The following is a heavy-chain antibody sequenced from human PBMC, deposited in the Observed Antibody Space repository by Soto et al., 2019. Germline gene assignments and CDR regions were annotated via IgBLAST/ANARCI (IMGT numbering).Heavy chain of an antibody. Sequence: QVQLVQSGAEVKKPGSSVKVSCKASGGTFSSYAISWVRQAPGQGLEWMGGIIPMFGTANYAQKFQGRVTITADESTSTAYMELSSLRSEDTAVYYCARVWGGYCSSTSCSRYYGMDVWGQGTTVTVSS. J-gene: IGHJ6*02. V-gene: IGHV1-69*01. CDR3: ARVWGGYCSSTSCSRYYGMDV. CDR1: GGTFSSYA. CDR2: IIPMFGTA. D-gene: IGHD2-2*01.